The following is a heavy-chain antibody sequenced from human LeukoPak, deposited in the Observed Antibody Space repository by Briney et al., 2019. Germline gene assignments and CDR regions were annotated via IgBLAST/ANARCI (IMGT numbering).Heavy chain of an antibody. CDR2: IYYSGST. J-gene: IGHJ5*02. D-gene: IGHD6-19*01. CDR1: GGSISSYY. Sequence: SETLSLTCTVSGGSISSYYWSWIRQPPGKGLEWIGYIYYSGSTNCNPSLKSRVTISVDTSKNQFSLKLSSVTAADTAVYYCARWTLGRYPRAVAGTLNWFDPWGQGTLVTVSS. CDR3: ARWTLGRYPRAVAGTLNWFDP. V-gene: IGHV4-59*12.